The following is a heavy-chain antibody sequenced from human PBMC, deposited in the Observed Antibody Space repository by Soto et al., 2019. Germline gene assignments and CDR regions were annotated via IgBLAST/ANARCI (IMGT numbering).Heavy chain of an antibody. CDR1: GGSFSVYY. D-gene: IGHD6-13*01. CDR2: INHSGST. J-gene: IGHJ4*02. V-gene: IGHV4-34*01. Sequence: PSETLSLTCAVYGGSFSVYYWTWIRQPPGKGLEWIGEINHSGSTNYNPSLKSRVTVSGDSSKNQFSLKVSSVTAADTAVYYCERQIASSWDSFDYWGQGAMVTVSS. CDR3: ERQIASSWDSFDY.